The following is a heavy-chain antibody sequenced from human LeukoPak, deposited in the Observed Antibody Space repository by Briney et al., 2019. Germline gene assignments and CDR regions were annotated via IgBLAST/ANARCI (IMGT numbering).Heavy chain of an antibody. J-gene: IGHJ5*02. CDR1: GFTFDDYG. CDR3: ARTQADFWSGYFSGRFDP. V-gene: IGHV3-20*04. CDR2: INWNGGST. D-gene: IGHD3-3*01. Sequence: GGSLRLSCAPSGFTFDDYGMSWVRQAPGKGLEWVSGINWNGGSTGYADSVKGRFTISRDNAKNSLYLQMNSLRAEDTALYYCARTQADFWSGYFSGRFDPWGQGTLVTVSS.